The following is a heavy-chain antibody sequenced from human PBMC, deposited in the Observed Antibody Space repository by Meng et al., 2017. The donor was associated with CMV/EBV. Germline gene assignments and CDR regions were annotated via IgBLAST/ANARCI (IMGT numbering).Heavy chain of an antibody. D-gene: IGHD3-22*01. J-gene: IGHJ4*02. CDR3: ARVHYENSAWVFDY. Sequence: ASGFTFSTYWIPWVRQAPGKGLEWVSRIKSDGGSTTYAAPVKGRFTISRDNAKDTMYLHMNSLRAEDTAVYYCARVHYENSAWVFDYWGQGTLVTVSS. CDR2: IKSDGGST. V-gene: IGHV3-74*01. CDR1: GFTFSTYW.